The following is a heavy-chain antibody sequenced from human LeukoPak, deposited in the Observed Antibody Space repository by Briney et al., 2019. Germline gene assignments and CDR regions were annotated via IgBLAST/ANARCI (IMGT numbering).Heavy chain of an antibody. D-gene: IGHD6-13*01. CDR2: ISSSSNTK. Sequence: GSLRLSCAASGFTFGTYSMNWVRQAPGKGLEWVSYISSSSNTKYYADSVKGRFTISRDNAKNSLYLQMNSLRDEDTAVYYCERDKPDSSWYGPKDYWGRGTLVTVSS. CDR3: ERDKPDSSWYGPKDY. J-gene: IGHJ4*02. V-gene: IGHV3-48*02. CDR1: GFTFGTYS.